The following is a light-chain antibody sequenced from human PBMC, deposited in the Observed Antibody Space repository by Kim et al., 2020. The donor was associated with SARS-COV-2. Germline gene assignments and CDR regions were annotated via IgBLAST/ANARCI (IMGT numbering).Light chain of an antibody. CDR1: QSVKNN. J-gene: IGKJ4*01. CDR2: GAS. CDR3: QKYNEWALLT. Sequence: IVMTQSPATLSVSPGEIVTLSCRASQSVKNNLAWYQQRPGQAPRLLIYGASTRATDISARFSGSGSGTEFTLTIRSLQSEDLAVYYCQKYNEWALLTFGGGTKVDIK. V-gene: IGKV3-15*01.